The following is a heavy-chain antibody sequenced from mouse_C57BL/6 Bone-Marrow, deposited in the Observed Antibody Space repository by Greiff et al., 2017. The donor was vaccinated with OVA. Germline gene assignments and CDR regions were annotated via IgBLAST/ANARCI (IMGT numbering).Heavy chain of an antibody. CDR1: GYTFTDYY. Sequence: VQLQESGAELVRPGASVKLSCKASGYTFTDYYINWVKQRPGQGLEWIARIYPGSGNTYYNEKFKGKATLTAEKSSSTAYLQLSSLTSEDSAVYFCARRVGSFAYWGQGTRVTVSA. CDR2: IYPGSGNT. CDR3: ARRVGSFAY. J-gene: IGHJ3*01. D-gene: IGHD1-1*01. V-gene: IGHV1-76*01.